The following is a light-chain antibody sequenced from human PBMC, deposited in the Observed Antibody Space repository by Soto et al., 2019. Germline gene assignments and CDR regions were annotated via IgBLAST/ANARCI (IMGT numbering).Light chain of an antibody. Sequence: QSVLTQPPSVSGAPGQRVTISCTGSSSNIGAPYDVHWYQQLPGTAPKLLIYGNTNRPSGVPDRFSGSKSATSASLAITGLQAEDEGDYHCQSYDSSLSVVFGGGTKLTVL. CDR1: SSNIGAPYD. CDR2: GNT. CDR3: QSYDSSLSVV. J-gene: IGLJ2*01. V-gene: IGLV1-40*01.